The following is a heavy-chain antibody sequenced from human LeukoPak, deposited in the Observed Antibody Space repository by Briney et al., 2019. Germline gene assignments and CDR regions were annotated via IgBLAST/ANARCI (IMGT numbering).Heavy chain of an antibody. Sequence: SETLSLTCTVSGGSISSSSYYWGWIRQPPGKGLEWIGNAYYSGSTYYNPSLKSRVTISVDTSKNQFSLKVTSVTAADTAVYYCARETAMVLDYWGQGTLVTVSS. J-gene: IGHJ4*02. CDR3: ARETAMVLDY. D-gene: IGHD5-18*01. CDR2: AYYSGST. CDR1: GGSISSSSYY. V-gene: IGHV4-39*07.